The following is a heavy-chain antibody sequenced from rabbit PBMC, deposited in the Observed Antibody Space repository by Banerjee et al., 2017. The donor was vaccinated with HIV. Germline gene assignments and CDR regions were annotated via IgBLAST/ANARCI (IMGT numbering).Heavy chain of an antibody. J-gene: IGHJ4*01. CDR1: GFSFSNNYD. V-gene: IGHV1S45*01. D-gene: IGHD6-1*01. CDR3: ARSVLLLGRFNL. Sequence: QEQLEESGGGLVKPGASLTLTCKASGFSFSNNYDMCWVRQAPGKGLEWIGCIYTGSSGSTVYANWAKGRFTVSKTSSTTVTLQMTSLTVADTATYFCARSVLLLGRFNLWGPGTLVTVS. CDR2: IYTGSSGST.